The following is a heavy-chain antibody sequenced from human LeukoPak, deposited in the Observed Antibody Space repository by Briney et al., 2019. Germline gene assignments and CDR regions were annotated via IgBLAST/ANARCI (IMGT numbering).Heavy chain of an antibody. CDR3: ARDQCSSWSSSGWYYFDY. CDR1: GGTFSSYA. Sequence: GASVKVSCKASGGTFSSYAISWVRQAPGQGLEWMGGIIPIFGTANYAQKFQGRVTITADESTSTAYMELSSLRSEDTAVYYCARDQCSSWSSSGWYYFDYWGQGTLVTVSS. D-gene: IGHD6-19*01. CDR2: IIPIFGTA. V-gene: IGHV1-69*01. J-gene: IGHJ4*02.